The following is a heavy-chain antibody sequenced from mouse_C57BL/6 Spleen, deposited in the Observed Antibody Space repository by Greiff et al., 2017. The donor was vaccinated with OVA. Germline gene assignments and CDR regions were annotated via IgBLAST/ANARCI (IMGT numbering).Heavy chain of an antibody. V-gene: IGHV1-72*01. D-gene: IGHD1-1*01. CDR1: GYTFTSYW. Sequence: QVQLQQPGAELVKPGASVKLSCKASGYTFTSYWMHWVKQRPGRGLEWIGRIDPNSGGTKYNEKFKSKATLTVDKPSSTASLQLSSLTSEDSAVYYCAGEEVITTVVGYFDYWGQGTTLTVSS. CDR2: IDPNSGGT. CDR3: AGEEVITTVVGYFDY. J-gene: IGHJ2*01.